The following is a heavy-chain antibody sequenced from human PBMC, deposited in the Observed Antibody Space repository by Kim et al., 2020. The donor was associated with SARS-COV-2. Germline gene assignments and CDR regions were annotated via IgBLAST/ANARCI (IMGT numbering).Heavy chain of an antibody. CDR2: INPNSGGT. J-gene: IGHJ6*02. V-gene: IGHV1-2*04. CDR3: ARVKLDWNDVGTHYYYGMDV. Sequence: ASVKVSCKASGYTFTGYYMHWVRQAPGQGLEWMGWINPNSGGTNYAQKFQGWVTMTRDTSISTAYMELSRLRSDDTAVYYCARVKLDWNDVGTHYYYGMDVWGQGTTVTVSS. CDR1: GYTFTGYY. D-gene: IGHD1-1*01.